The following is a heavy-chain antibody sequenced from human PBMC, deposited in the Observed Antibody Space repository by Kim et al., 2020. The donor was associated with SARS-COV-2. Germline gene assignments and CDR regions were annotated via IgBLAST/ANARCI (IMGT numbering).Heavy chain of an antibody. CDR3: VRGLQFSGDS. CDR1: GFTFSIYS. V-gene: IGHV3-48*02. CDR2: MTSDSVTI. J-gene: IGHJ5*01. Sequence: GGSLRLSCAASGFTFSIYSMNWVRQAPGKGLEWVSYMTSDSVTIYYADSVKGRFTISRDNAKNSLYLQMNSLRDEDTGIYYCVRGLQFSGDSWGQGTLVTVSS. D-gene: IGHD3-10*01.